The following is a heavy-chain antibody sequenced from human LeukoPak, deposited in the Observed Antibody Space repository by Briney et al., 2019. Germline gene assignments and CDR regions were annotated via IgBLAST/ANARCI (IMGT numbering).Heavy chain of an antibody. V-gene: IGHV4-39*07. J-gene: IGHJ6*03. CDR2: IYYSGST. CDR1: GDSISSTSYY. Sequence: SETLSLTCTVSGDSISSTSYYWGWIRQPPGRGLEWIGSIYYSGSTYYNPSLKSRVTISIDTSKNQFSLKVISVTAADTAVYYCAREAISNNYYMDVWGKGTTVTVSS. D-gene: IGHD2/OR15-2a*01. CDR3: AREAISNNYYMDV.